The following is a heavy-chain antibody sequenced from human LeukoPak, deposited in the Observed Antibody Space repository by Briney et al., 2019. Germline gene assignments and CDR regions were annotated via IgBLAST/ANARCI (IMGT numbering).Heavy chain of an antibody. CDR2: ISSSSSTI. V-gene: IGHV3-48*01. CDR1: GFTFSSYE. J-gene: IGHJ6*03. CDR3: ARDASSSYYDSLYYYMDV. D-gene: IGHD3-3*01. Sequence: GGSLRLSGAASGFTFSSYEMNWVGQAPGKGREWVSYISSSSSTIYYAHSVKGRFTISRDNAKNSLYLQMNSLRADDTAVYYCARDASSSYYDSLYYYMDVWGKGTTVTVSS.